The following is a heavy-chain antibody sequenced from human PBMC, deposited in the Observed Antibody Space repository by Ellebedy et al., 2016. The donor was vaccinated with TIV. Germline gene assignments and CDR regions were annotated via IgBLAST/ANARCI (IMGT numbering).Heavy chain of an antibody. Sequence: GGSLRLSCAASGFSXXSYWXXWVRPXPGKVXAWVANIRQDGNDKYYVESVKGRFIISRDNAKNSLYLKMNSLRAEDTALYYCETDGRSGDEATPMHAFEIWGQGTMVTVSS. V-gene: IGHV3-7*01. CDR3: ETDGRSGDEATPMHAFEI. CDR1: GFSXXSYW. CDR2: IRQDGNDK. J-gene: IGHJ3*02. D-gene: IGHD1-26*01.